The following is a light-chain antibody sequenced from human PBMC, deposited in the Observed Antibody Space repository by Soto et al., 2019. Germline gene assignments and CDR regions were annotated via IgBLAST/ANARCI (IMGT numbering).Light chain of an antibody. CDR3: QQYGTSPWT. Sequence: EIVLTQSPGTLSLSPGGRATLSCRASQSVSSSYLAWYQHKPGQAPRLLIRGASTRATGIPDRFSGSGSGTDFTLTISRLEPGDSAVYFCQQYGTSPWTFGQGTKVEIK. V-gene: IGKV3-20*01. CDR2: GAS. J-gene: IGKJ1*01. CDR1: QSVSSSY.